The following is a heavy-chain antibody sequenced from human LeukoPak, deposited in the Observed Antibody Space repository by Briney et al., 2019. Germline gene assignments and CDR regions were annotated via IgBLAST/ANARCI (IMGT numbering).Heavy chain of an antibody. Sequence: SGGSLRLSCAASGFTFSNAWMSWVRQAPGKGLEWVSSISSSSSYIYYADSVKGRFTISRDNAKNSLYLQMNSLRAEDTAVYYCARVGNWNPDYWGQGTLVTVSS. CDR2: ISSSSSYI. CDR3: ARVGNWNPDY. V-gene: IGHV3-21*01. CDR1: GFTFSNAW. J-gene: IGHJ4*02. D-gene: IGHD1-1*01.